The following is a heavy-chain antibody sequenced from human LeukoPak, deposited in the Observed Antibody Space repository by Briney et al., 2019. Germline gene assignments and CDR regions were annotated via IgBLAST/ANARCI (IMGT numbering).Heavy chain of an antibody. J-gene: IGHJ6*02. CDR2: IYYSGST. D-gene: IGHD4-23*01. CDR3: ARDYGGSSNYYYYGMDV. V-gene: IGHV4-59*01. Sequence: SETLSLTCTVSGGSIGSYYWSWIRQPPGKGLEWIGYIYYSGSTNYNPSLKSRVTISVDTSKNQFSLKLNSVTAADTAVYYCARDYGGSSNYYYYGMDVWGQGTTVTVSS. CDR1: GGSIGSYY.